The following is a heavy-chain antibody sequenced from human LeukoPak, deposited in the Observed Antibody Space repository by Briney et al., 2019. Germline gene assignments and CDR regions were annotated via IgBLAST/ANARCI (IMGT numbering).Heavy chain of an antibody. J-gene: IGHJ4*02. V-gene: IGHV4-34*01. CDR2: INHSGST. Sequence: PSETLSLTCAVYGGSFSGYYWSWIRQPPGKGLEWIGEINHSGSTNYNPSLKSRVTISVDTSKNQFSLKLSSVTAADTAVYSCARGNRAGYNFDYWGQGALVTVSS. D-gene: IGHD5-24*01. CDR3: ARGNRAGYNFDY. CDR1: GGSFSGYY.